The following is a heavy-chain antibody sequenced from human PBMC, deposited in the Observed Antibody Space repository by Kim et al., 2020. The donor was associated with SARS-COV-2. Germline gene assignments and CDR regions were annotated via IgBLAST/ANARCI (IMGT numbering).Heavy chain of an antibody. J-gene: IGHJ6*02. CDR1: GYTFTTYA. Sequence: ASVKVLCKASGYTFTTYAIQWVRQAPGQRLEWMGWVNPGKGNTKYSEKFQGRVTISRDTSASTAYMELSSLRSEDTAVYYCARSVAIMPPGMDVWGQGTTVTVSS. V-gene: IGHV1-3*01. CDR2: VNPGKGNT. CDR3: ARSVAIMPPGMDV. D-gene: IGHD2-21*01.